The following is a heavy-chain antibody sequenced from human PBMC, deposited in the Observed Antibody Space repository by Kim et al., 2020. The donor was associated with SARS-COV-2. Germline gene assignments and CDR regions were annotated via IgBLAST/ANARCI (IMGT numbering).Heavy chain of an antibody. CDR3: AKVAGYTYGYPFDY. J-gene: IGHJ4*02. V-gene: IGHV3-23*01. Sequence: ADSVKGRFTIYRDSSKITLYLQMSSLRAEDTAVYYCAKVAGYTYGYPFDYWGQGTLVTVSS. D-gene: IGHD5-18*01.